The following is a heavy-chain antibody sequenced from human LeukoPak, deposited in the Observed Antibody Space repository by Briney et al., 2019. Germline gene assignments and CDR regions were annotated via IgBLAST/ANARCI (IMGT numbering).Heavy chain of an antibody. CDR3: ARDLAPVLFDY. V-gene: IGHV3-30-3*01. Sequence: GGSLRLSCAASGFTFGSYAMHWVRQAPGKGLEWVAVISYDGSNKYYADSVKGRFTISRDNSKNTLYLQMNSLRAEDTAVYYCARDLAPVLFDYWGQGTLVTVSS. CDR1: GFTFGSYA. D-gene: IGHD4/OR15-4a*01. J-gene: IGHJ4*02. CDR2: ISYDGSNK.